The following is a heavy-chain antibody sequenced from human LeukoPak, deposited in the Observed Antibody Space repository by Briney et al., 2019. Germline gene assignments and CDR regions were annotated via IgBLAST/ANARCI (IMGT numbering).Heavy chain of an antibody. CDR2: ISNNGGST. D-gene: IGHD3-10*01. J-gene: IGHJ4*02. V-gene: IGHV3-64*01. Sequence: GGSLRLSCAASGFTFSAYTMQWVRQAPGKGLEYVSAISNNGGSTYYANFVKGRFTISRDNSKNTLYLQMGSLRAEDMAVYYCAKDSSGRGYYGSGSIWAPREATFNYFDYWGQGTLVTVSS. CDR3: AKDSSGRGYYGSGSIWAPREATFNYFDY. CDR1: GFTFSAYT.